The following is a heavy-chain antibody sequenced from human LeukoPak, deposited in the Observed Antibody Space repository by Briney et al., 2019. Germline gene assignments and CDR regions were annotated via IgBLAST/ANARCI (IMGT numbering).Heavy chain of an antibody. J-gene: IGHJ4*02. V-gene: IGHV3-21*01. Sequence: PGGSLRLSCAASGFTFSSYSMNWDRQAPGKGLEWVSSISSSSSYIYYPDSVKGRFTISRDNAKNSLYLQMNSLRAEDTAVYYCVKDHPVFDYWGQGTLVTVSS. CDR1: GFTFSSYS. CDR2: ISSSSSYI. CDR3: VKDHPVFDY.